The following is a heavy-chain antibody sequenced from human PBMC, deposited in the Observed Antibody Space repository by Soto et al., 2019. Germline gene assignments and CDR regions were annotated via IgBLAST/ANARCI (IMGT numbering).Heavy chain of an antibody. D-gene: IGHD2-2*01. V-gene: IGHV2-5*01. CDR3: AHRQGYCSSTSCYNWFDP. J-gene: IGHJ5*02. Sequence: SGPTLANPTQTLTLTCTFSGFSLSTSGVGVGLIRQPPGKALEWLALIYWNDDKRYSPSLKSRLTITKDTSKNQVVLTMTNTDPVDTATYYCAHRQGYCSSTSCYNWFDPWGQGTLVTVSS. CDR2: IYWNDDK. CDR1: GFSLSTSGVG.